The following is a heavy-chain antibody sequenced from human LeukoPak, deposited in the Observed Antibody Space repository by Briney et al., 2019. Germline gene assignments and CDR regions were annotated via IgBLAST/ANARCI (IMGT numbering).Heavy chain of an antibody. J-gene: IGHJ4*02. V-gene: IGHV3-21*01. D-gene: IGHD6-6*01. CDR1: GFTFSSYS. Sequence: GGSLRLSCAASGFTFSSYSMNWVRQAPGKGLEWVSSISSSSSYIYYADSVKGRFTISRDNARNSLYLQMNSLRAEDTAVYYCARVSGAARPYYFDYWGQGTLVTVSS. CDR2: ISSSSSYI. CDR3: ARVSGAARPYYFDY.